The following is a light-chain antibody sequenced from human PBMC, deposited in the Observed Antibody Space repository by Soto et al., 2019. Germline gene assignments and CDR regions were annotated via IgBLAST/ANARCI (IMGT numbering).Light chain of an antibody. CDR2: DAS. CDR3: PQRSTSIT. J-gene: IGKJ5*01. CDR1: QTVSSY. V-gene: IGKV3-11*01. Sequence: IVLTQSPATLSLWPGETAILSCRASQTVSSYLSWYQHKPGQAPRLLIYDASKRAPGIPARFSGSGSGTDFTLTIGSLEPEDFAVCFWPQRSTSITFGQGTRLEI.